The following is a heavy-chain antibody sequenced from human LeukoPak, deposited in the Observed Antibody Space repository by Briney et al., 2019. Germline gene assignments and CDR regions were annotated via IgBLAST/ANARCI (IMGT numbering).Heavy chain of an antibody. J-gene: IGHJ4*02. Sequence: GESLKISCKGSGYSFTSYWIGWVRQMPGKGLEWMGIIYPGDSDTRYSPSFQGQVTISADKSISTAYLQWSSLKASDTAMYYCARQTLVGASRDGYSDYWGQGTLVTVSS. CDR3: ARQTLVGASRDGYSDY. CDR2: IYPGDSDT. V-gene: IGHV5-51*01. CDR1: GYSFTSYW. D-gene: IGHD5-24*01.